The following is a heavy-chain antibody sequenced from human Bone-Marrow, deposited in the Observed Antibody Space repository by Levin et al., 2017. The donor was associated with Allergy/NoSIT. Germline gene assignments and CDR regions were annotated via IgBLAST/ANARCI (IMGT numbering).Heavy chain of an antibody. CDR2: IDWDDDK. D-gene: IGHD3-16*01. V-gene: IGHV2-70*04. Sequence: SGPTLVKPTQTLTLTCTFSGFSLSTTGMRVSWIRQPPGKALEWLARIDWDDDKFYSTSLKTRLTISKDTSKNLVVLTMTNMDPEDTGTYWCARMTVEGGWFGPWGQGTLVTVSS. J-gene: IGHJ5*02. CDR3: ARMTVEGGWFGP. CDR1: GFSLSTTGMR.